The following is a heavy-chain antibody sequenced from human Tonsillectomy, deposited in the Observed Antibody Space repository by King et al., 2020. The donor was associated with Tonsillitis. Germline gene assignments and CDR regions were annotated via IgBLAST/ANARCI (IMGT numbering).Heavy chain of an antibody. CDR3: ARGSDWPNLDAFDI. CDR2: IYSGGST. CDR1: GFTVSSNY. D-gene: IGHD2-21*02. V-gene: IGHV3-66*01. J-gene: IGHJ3*02. Sequence: VQLVESGGGLVQPGGSLRLSCAASGFTVSSNYMIWVRQAPGKGLEWVSVIYSGGSTYYADSVKGRFTISRDNSKNTLYLQMNSLRADDTAVYYCARGSDWPNLDAFDIWGQGTMVTVSS.